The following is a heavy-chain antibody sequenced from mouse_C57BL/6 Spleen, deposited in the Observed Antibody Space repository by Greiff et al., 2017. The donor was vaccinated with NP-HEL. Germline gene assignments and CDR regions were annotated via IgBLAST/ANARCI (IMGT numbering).Heavy chain of an antibody. CDR1: GFTFSSYT. CDR3: ARLSTTVVAHYAMDY. V-gene: IGHV5-9*01. Sequence: EVKLMESGGGLVKPGGSLKLSCAASGFTFSSYTMSWVRQTPEKRLEWVATISGGGGNTYYPDSVKGRFTISRDNAKNTLYLQMCSLRTEDTALYYCARLSTTVVAHYAMDYWGQGTSVTVSS. D-gene: IGHD1-1*01. CDR2: ISGGGGNT. J-gene: IGHJ4*01.